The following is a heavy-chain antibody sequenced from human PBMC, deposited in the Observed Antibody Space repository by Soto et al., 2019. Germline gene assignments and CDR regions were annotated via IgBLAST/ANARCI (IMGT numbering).Heavy chain of an antibody. D-gene: IGHD1-20*01. CDR2: IHPANGNT. Sequence: ASVKVSCKSSGYSFTQYAIHWVRQAPGRSLEWLGWIHPANGNTKYSQKFQGRVTFTRDTSATTAYMELSSLRSEDAGLYYCAREKITPGGHVFQFGMAVRGKGTTVTVSA. J-gene: IGHJ6*04. CDR1: GYSFTQYA. V-gene: IGHV1-3*01. CDR3: AREKITPGGHVFQFGMAV.